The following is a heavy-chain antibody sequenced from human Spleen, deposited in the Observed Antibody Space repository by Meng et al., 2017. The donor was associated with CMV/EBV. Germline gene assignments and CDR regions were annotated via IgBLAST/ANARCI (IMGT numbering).Heavy chain of an antibody. CDR3: AQRALNWGLFDY. V-gene: IGHV3-23*04. CDR2: ISGSGGST. CDR1: GFTVSSNY. J-gene: IGHJ4*02. Sequence: LGGLGGGLVRPGGALRLSCAASGFTVSSNYMSWVRQAPGKGLEWVSAISGSGGSTYYADSVKGRFTISRDNSKNTLYLQMNSLRAEDTAVYYCAQRALNWGLFDYWGQGTLVTVSS. D-gene: IGHD7-27*01.